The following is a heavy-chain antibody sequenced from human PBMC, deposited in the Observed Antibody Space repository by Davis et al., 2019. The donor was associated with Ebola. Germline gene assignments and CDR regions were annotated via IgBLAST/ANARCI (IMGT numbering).Heavy chain of an antibody. Sequence: MPSETLSLTCTVSGGSISSSSYYWGWIRQPPGKGLEWIGSIYYSGSTYYNPSLKSRVTISVDTSKNQFSLKLSSVTAADTAVYYCAKLGRNVVVTGIDYHYLDLWGRGTLVTVSS. CDR1: GGSISSSSYY. J-gene: IGHJ2*01. D-gene: IGHD2-21*02. V-gene: IGHV4-39*07. CDR3: AKLGRNVVVTGIDYHYLDL. CDR2: IYYSGST.